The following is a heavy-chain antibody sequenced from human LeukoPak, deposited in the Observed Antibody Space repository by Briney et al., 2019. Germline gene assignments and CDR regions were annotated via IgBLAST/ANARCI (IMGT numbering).Heavy chain of an antibody. Sequence: SETLSLTCTVSGGSISSGSYYWCWIRQPAGKGLEWIVRIYTSGSTNYNPSLKSRVTISADTSKNQFSLKLTSVTAADTAVYYCARDGDSGDYAYWGQGTLVTVSS. J-gene: IGHJ4*02. CDR1: GGSISSGSYY. CDR3: ARDGDSGDYAY. D-gene: IGHD4-17*01. CDR2: IYTSGST. V-gene: IGHV4-61*02.